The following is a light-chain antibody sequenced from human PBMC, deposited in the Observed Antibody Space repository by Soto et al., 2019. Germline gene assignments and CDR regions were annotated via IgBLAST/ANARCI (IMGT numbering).Light chain of an antibody. Sequence: SALTQPASVSGSPGQSITISCTGTSSDVGGYNYVSWFQHHPGKAPKLMIYEVSYRPSGVSNRFSGSKSGDTASLTISGLQAEDEADYYCSSYTSSSTYVFGTGTKVTVL. CDR2: EVS. CDR1: SSDVGGYNY. V-gene: IGLV2-14*01. J-gene: IGLJ1*01. CDR3: SSYTSSSTYV.